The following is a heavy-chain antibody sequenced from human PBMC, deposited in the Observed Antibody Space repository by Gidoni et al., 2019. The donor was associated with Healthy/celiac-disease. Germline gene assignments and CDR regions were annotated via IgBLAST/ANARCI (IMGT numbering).Heavy chain of an antibody. D-gene: IGHD4-4*01. CDR3: ARVGDYSNPGFDY. J-gene: IGHJ4*02. Sequence: VQLVEPGACLVKPGGPLRHSSAASAFTFSDYYMSRTRQAPGKGLEWVSYISSSGSTIYYADSVKGRFTISRDKAKNSLYLQMNSRRAEDTAVYYCARVGDYSNPGFDYWGQGTLVTVSS. CDR2: ISSSGSTI. V-gene: IGHV3-11*01. CDR1: AFTFSDYY.